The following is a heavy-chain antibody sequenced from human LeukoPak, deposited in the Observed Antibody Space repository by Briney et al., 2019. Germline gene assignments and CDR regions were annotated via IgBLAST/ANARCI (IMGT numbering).Heavy chain of an antibody. CDR2: ISGSGGST. D-gene: IGHD3-22*01. V-gene: IGHV3-23*01. CDR3: ARGTYGTMIVVVITSGGYYYGMDV. Sequence: GGSLRLSCAASGFTFSSYAMSWVRQAPGKGLEWVSAISGSGGSTYYADSVKGRFTISRDNAKNSLYLQMNSLRAEDTAVYYCARGTYGTMIVVVITSGGYYYGMDVWGQGTTVTVSS. J-gene: IGHJ6*02. CDR1: GFTFSSYA.